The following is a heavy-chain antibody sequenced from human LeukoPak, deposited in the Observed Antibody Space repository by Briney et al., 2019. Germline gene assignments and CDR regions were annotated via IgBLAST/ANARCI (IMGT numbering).Heavy chain of an antibody. V-gene: IGHV3-23*01. J-gene: IGHJ4*02. Sequence: GASLRLSCAASGFTFSSYAMSWVRQAPGKGLEWVSAISGSGGSTYYADSVKGRFTISRDNSKNTLYLRMSSLRAEDTAVYYCAKDLEHSSGWYVPSPFDYWGQGTLVTVSS. CDR3: AKDLEHSSGWYVPSPFDY. CDR1: GFTFSSYA. D-gene: IGHD6-19*01. CDR2: ISGSGGST.